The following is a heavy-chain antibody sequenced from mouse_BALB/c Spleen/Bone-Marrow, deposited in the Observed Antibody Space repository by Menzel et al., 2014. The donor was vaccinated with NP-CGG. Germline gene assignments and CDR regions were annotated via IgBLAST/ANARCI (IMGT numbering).Heavy chain of an antibody. J-gene: IGHJ2*01. Sequence: DVMLVESGGGLVQPGGSLRLSCATSGFTFSDYYMNWVRQPPGKALGWLGFIRNKPNGYTTEYSASVKGRFTISRDNSQSILYLQMNTLRTEDSATYYCARDMGGLLFDSWGQGTTLTVSS. CDR3: ARDMGGLLFDS. CDR2: IRNKPNGYTT. D-gene: IGHD6-2*01. V-gene: IGHV7-3*02. CDR1: GFTFSDYY.